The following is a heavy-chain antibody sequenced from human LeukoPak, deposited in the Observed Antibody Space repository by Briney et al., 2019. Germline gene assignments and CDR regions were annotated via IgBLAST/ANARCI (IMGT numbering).Heavy chain of an antibody. CDR3: ARPIMGIQETIDY. CDR2: IYSGGST. J-gene: IGHJ4*02. D-gene: IGHD5-18*01. CDR1: GFTVSSNY. V-gene: IGHV3-66*04. Sequence: GGSLRLSCAASGFTVSSNYMSWVRQAPGRGLEWVSVIYSGGSTYYADSVKGRFTISRDNAKNSLFLQMSRLGAEDTALYYCARPIMGIQETIDYWGRGTLVTVSS.